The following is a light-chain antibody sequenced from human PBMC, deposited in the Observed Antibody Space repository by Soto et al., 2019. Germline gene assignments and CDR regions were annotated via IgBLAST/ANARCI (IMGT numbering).Light chain of an antibody. CDR2: DAS. CDR1: QSVGNY. J-gene: IGKJ5*01. CDR3: QQRSNWPPIT. Sequence: EIVLTQSPGTLSVSPGERATLSCRASQSVGNYLAWYQQTPGQAPRLLIYDASNRATGIPARFSGSGSGTDFTLTISSLEPEDFAVYYCQQRSNWPPITFGQGTRLEIK. V-gene: IGKV3-11*01.